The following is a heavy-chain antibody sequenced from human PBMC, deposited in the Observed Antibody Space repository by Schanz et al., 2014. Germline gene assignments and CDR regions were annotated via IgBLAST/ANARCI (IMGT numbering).Heavy chain of an antibody. CDR1: GITFSSHS. D-gene: IGHD3-10*01. Sequence: VQVVQSGGGLVKPGGSLRLSCAASGITFSSHSFNWVRQAPGKGLEWISYITYNGGTIYYADSVKGRFTISRDNAKNSLYLQMNSLRPEDTAVYYCAKYRGYYRVSGSYRELEYWGQGTLVTVSS. CDR2: ITYNGGTI. CDR3: AKYRGYYRVSGSYRELEY. V-gene: IGHV3-48*01. J-gene: IGHJ4*02.